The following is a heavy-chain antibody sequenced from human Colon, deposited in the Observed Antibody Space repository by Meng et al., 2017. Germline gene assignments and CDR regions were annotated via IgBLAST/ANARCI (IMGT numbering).Heavy chain of an antibody. V-gene: IGHV3-33*01. CDR3: ARGATPENFDY. Sequence: QVRLVESGGDVVQPGRSSCPSCVASGFSFSTYGMHWVRQAPGKGLEWVAIIWFDGSNKYYGDSVKGRFTISRDNSKNTLYLQMNSLRVEDTAVYYCARGATPENFDYWGQGTLVTVSS. CDR2: IWFDGSNK. J-gene: IGHJ4*02. CDR1: GFSFSTYG.